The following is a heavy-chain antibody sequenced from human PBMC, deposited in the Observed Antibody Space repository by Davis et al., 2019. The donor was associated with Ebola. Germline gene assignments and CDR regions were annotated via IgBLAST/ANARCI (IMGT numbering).Heavy chain of an antibody. Sequence: ASVKVSCKASGYSFKNYAISWVRQAPGQGLEWMGWIGPYKENTYYAQKVQGRVTMTTDTSTSTAYMELRSLRSDDTAVYYCARTPGQKYLQSFDYWAQGTLVTVSS. CDR3: ARTPGQKYLQSFDY. D-gene: IGHD4-11*01. CDR2: IGPYKENT. CDR1: GYSFKNYA. V-gene: IGHV1-18*01. J-gene: IGHJ4*02.